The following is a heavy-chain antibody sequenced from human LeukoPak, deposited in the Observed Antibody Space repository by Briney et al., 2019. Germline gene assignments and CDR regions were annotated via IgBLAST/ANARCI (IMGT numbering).Heavy chain of an antibody. CDR2: IIPIFGTA. CDR3: ARGGYSYGRPFDY. V-gene: IGHV1-69*13. Sequence: RASVKVSCKASGGTFSSYAISWVRQAPGQGLEWMGGIIPIFGTANYAQKFQGRVTITADESTSTAYMELSSLRSEDTAVYYCARGGYSYGRPFDYWGQGTLVTVSS. CDR1: GGTFSSYA. D-gene: IGHD5-18*01. J-gene: IGHJ4*02.